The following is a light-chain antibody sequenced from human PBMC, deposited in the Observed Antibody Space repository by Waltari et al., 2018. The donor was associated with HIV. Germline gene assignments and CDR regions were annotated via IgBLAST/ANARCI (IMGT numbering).Light chain of an antibody. Sequence: QSVLPQPPSASGAPGQRVTIACSGSFSTIGSNTVNWSQHLPGTAPSLLIYGRSQRPSGVPDRFSGSRSDTSASLDISGLHSEDEGEYYCAVWDDSLSEYVVATGTKVFVL. V-gene: IGLV1-44*01. J-gene: IGLJ1*01. CDR3: AVWDDSLSEYV. CDR1: FSTIGSNT. CDR2: GRS.